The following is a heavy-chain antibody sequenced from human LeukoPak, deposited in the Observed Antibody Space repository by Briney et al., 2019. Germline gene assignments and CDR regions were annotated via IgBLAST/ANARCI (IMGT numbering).Heavy chain of an antibody. V-gene: IGHV5-51*01. CDR3: ARRREATGWADIFDY. J-gene: IGHJ4*02. CDR1: GYSFTTYW. Sequence: GESLKISCKGSGYSFTTYWIGWVRQMPGKGLEWMGIIYPGDSDTRYSPSFEGQVTISADKSIGTAYLQWSSLKASDTAVYFCARRREATGWADIFDYWGQGTLVTVSS. CDR2: IYPGDSDT. D-gene: IGHD1-1*01.